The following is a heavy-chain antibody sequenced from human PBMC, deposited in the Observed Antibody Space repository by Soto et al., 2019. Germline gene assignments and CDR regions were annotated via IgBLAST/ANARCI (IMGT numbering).Heavy chain of an antibody. CDR2: ISHDGTDK. V-gene: IGHV3-30*04. CDR1: GFTFSRCP. CDR3: ARERDSGWPHNDS. D-gene: IGHD6-19*01. J-gene: IGHJ4*02. Sequence: GGSLRLSCVASGFTFSRCPLHGGRQAPGKGLEWVAVISHDGTDKYYADSVKGRFTISRDNSKNTLFLQMNSLRVDDTAVYYCARERDSGWPHNDSWGQGT.